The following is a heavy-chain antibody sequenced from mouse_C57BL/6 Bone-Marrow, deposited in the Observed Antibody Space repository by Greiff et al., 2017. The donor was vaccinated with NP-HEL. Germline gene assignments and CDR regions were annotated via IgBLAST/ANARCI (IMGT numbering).Heavy chain of an antibody. Sequence: EVQLVESGAELVKPGASVKLSCTASGFNITDYYMHWVKQRTEQGLEWIGRIDPEDGETKYAPKFQGKATITADTSSNTAYLQLSSLTSEDTAVYYCANQFITTWYFDVWGTGTTVTVSS. CDR2: IDPEDGET. V-gene: IGHV14-2*01. CDR1: GFNITDYY. CDR3: ANQFITTWYFDV. D-gene: IGHD1-1*01. J-gene: IGHJ1*03.